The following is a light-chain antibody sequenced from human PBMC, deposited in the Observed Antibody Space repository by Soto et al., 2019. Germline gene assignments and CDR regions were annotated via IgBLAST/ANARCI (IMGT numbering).Light chain of an antibody. CDR3: MQALQTPYT. V-gene: IGKV2-28*01. CDR2: LGS. J-gene: IGKJ2*01. CDR1: QRLLHSNGNTF. Sequence: EIVMTQSPLSLTVTPGEPASISCRSSQRLLHSNGNTFLDWYLQKPGQSPQLLIYLGSNRASGVPDRVSGSEAGTDFTLKISRVEAEDVGVYYCMQALQTPYTFGQGTKVDIK.